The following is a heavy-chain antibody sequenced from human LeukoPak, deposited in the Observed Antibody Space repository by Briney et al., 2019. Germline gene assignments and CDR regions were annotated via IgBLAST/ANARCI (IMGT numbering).Heavy chain of an antibody. CDR1: GGSISSYY. Sequence: SSETLSLTCTASGGSISSYYWSWIRQPPGKGLEWIGYIYYSGSTNYNPSLKSRVTISVDTSRNQFSLKLSSVTAADTAVYYCARRYCSGGSCYSALDYWGQGALVTVSS. CDR3: ARRYCSGGSCYSALDY. CDR2: IYYSGST. V-gene: IGHV4-59*01. J-gene: IGHJ4*02. D-gene: IGHD2-15*01.